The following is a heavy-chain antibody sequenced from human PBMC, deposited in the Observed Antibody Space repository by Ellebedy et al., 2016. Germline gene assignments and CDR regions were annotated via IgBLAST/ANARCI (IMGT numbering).Heavy chain of an antibody. CDR2: ISDDGNDK. Sequence: GGSLRLSXAASGFTFRAYDIHWVRQAPGKGLEWVAVISDDGNDKYYRDSVKGRFTISRDISKNRVYLQMNSLRVEDTAVYYCAKVRSPDFYKSSGMDVWGQGTTVTVSS. CDR3: AKVRSPDFYKSSGMDV. D-gene: IGHD2/OR15-2a*01. CDR1: GFTFRAYD. J-gene: IGHJ6*02. V-gene: IGHV3-30*18.